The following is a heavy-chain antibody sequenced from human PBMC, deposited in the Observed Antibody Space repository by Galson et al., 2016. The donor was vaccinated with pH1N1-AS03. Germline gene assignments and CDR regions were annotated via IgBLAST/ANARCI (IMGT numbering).Heavy chain of an antibody. CDR3: ARVSAGLTGYYYVMDV. J-gene: IGHJ6*02. D-gene: IGHD4/OR15-4a*01. Sequence: KVSCKASGYTLTSYYIHWVRQAPGQGREWMGIINPSDGNTNYAQRFQGRVTMTRDTSTSTVYMELSSLRSDDTAVYYCARVSAGLTGYYYVMDVWGQGTTVTVSS. CDR2: INPSDGNT. CDR1: GYTLTSYY. V-gene: IGHV1-46*01.